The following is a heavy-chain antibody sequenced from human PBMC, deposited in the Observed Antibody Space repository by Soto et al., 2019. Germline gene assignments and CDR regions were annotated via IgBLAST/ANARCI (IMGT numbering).Heavy chain of an antibody. D-gene: IGHD2-2*02. CDR3: ARVLQPLLLYGGAFDY. Sequence: PGGSLRLSCAASGFTFSSYAMHWVRQAPGKGLEWVAVISYDGSNKYYADSVKGRFTISRDNSKNTLYLQMNSLRAEDTAVYYCARVLQPLLLYGGAFDYWGQGTLVTVSS. CDR1: GFTFSSYA. J-gene: IGHJ4*02. CDR2: ISYDGSNK. V-gene: IGHV3-30-3*01.